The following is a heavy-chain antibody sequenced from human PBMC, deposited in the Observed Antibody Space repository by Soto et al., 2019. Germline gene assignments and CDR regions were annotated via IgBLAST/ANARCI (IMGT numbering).Heavy chain of an antibody. CDR2: IYYSGST. J-gene: IGHJ4*02. CDR1: GGSISSGGYY. D-gene: IGHD2-15*01. V-gene: IGHV4-31*03. Sequence: PSETLSLTCTVSGGSISSGGYYWSWIRQHPGKGLEWIGYIYYSGSTYYNPSLKSRVTISVDTSKNQFSLKLSSVTAADTAVYYCARDNDGGLFDYWGQGTLVTVFS. CDR3: ARDNDGGLFDY.